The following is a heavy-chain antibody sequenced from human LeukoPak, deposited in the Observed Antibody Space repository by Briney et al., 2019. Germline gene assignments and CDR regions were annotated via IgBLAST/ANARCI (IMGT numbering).Heavy chain of an antibody. V-gene: IGHV3-21*04. CDR2: ISSSSSYI. CDR1: GFTFSSYS. Sequence: GGSLRLSCAASGFTFSSYSMNWVRQAPGKGLEWVSSISSSSSYIYYADSVKGRFTISRDNAKNSLYLQMNSLKAEDTAVYYCTVPQSGGNWFDPWGPGTQVTVSS. J-gene: IGHJ5*02. D-gene: IGHD3-16*01. CDR3: TVPQSGGNWFDP.